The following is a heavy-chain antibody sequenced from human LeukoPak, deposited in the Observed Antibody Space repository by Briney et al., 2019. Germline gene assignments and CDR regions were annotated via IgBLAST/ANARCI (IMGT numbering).Heavy chain of an antibody. D-gene: IGHD3-9*01. J-gene: IGHJ5*02. CDR3: AREGSPLDILTGYYLRLVWFDP. CDR1: GGTFSSYA. CDR2: IIPIFGTA. Sequence: ASVKVSCKASGGTFSSYAISWVRQAPGQGLEWMGGIIPIFGTANYAQKFQGRVTITADESTSTAYMELSSLRSEDTAVYYCAREGSPLDILTGYYLRLVWFDPWGQGTLVTVSS. V-gene: IGHV1-69*13.